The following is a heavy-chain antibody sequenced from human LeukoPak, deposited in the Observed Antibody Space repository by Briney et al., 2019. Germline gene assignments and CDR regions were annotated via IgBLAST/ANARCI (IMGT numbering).Heavy chain of an antibody. Sequence: GGSLRLSCAASGFTFSSYGMHWVRQAPGKGLEWVAFIRYDGSNKYYADSVKGRFTISRDNSKNTLYLQMNSLRAEDTAGYYCAKEPKRYSSHLPWGQGTLVTVSS. CDR1: GFTFSSYG. J-gene: IGHJ5*02. D-gene: IGHD6-13*01. V-gene: IGHV3-30*02. CDR3: AKEPKRYSSHLP. CDR2: IRYDGSNK.